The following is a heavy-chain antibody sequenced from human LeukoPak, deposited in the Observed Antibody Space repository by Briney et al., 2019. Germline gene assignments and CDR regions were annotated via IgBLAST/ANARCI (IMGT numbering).Heavy chain of an antibody. Sequence: PGGSLRLSCAASRFTFSDYYMSWIRQAPGKGLEWISYISSGGNTIYYADSVKGRFTISRDNAKISLYLQMNSLRAEDTAVYYCARLGSGYSLDYWGQGTLVTVSS. CDR2: ISSGGNTI. J-gene: IGHJ4*02. V-gene: IGHV3-11*01. CDR3: ARLGSGYSLDY. CDR1: RFTFSDYY. D-gene: IGHD3-22*01.